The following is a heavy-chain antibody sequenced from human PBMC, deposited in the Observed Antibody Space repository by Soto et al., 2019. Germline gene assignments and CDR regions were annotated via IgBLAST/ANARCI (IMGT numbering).Heavy chain of an antibody. V-gene: IGHV3-30-3*01. CDR2: IMYDGNTE. CDR3: TRPTCDGGNCYFAH. D-gene: IGHD2-21*01. Sequence: GGSLRLSCAASGFTFSIYAMSWVRQAPGKGLEWVAVIMYDGNTEYYADSVKGRFTLSRDNSKNILSVQMNSLRAEDTAVYYCTRPTCDGGNCYFAHWGRGTLVTVSS. CDR1: GFTFSIYA. J-gene: IGHJ5*02.